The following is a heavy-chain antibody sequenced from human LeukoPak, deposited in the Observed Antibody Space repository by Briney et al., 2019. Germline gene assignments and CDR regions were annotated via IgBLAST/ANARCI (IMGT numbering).Heavy chain of an antibody. CDR3: ARDFYDSSGYYSGGFDY. Sequence: GGSLRLSCAASGFTFSSYSMNWVRQAPGKGLEWVSYVSSSSSTIYYADSVKGRFTISRDNAKNSLYLQMNSLRAEDTAVYYCARDFYDSSGYYSGGFDYWGQGTLVTVSS. V-gene: IGHV3-48*01. CDR2: VSSSSSTI. CDR1: GFTFSSYS. J-gene: IGHJ4*02. D-gene: IGHD3-22*01.